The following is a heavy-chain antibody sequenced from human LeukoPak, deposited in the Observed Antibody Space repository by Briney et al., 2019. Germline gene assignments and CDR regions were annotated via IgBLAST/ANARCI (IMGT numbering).Heavy chain of an antibody. Sequence: GASVKVSCKVSGYTLTELSMHWVRQAPGKGLEWMGGFDPEDGETIYAQKFQGRVTMTEDTSTDTAYMELSSLRSEDTAVYYCATDSGIIVGATTPYYYYYYGMDVWGQGTTVTVSS. J-gene: IGHJ6*02. D-gene: IGHD1-26*01. CDR1: GYTLTELS. CDR3: ATDSGIIVGATTPYYYYYYGMDV. CDR2: FDPEDGET. V-gene: IGHV1-24*01.